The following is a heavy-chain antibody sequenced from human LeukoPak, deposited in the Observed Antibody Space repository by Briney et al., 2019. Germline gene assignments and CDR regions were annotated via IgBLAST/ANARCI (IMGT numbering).Heavy chain of an antibody. J-gene: IGHJ5*02. D-gene: IGHD2-15*01. Sequence: PGGSLRLSCPASGFTFSRYGMHWVRQAPGKGLEWLAFISYDGSNKYYADSVKGRFIISRDNSKNTLYLQMNSLRAEDTAVYYCAKNGIVVVVPTNWFDPWGQGTLVTVSS. V-gene: IGHV3-30*18. CDR1: GFTFSRYG. CDR2: ISYDGSNK. CDR3: AKNGIVVVVPTNWFDP.